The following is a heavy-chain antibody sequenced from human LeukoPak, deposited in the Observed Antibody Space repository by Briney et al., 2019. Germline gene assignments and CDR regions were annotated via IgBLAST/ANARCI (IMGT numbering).Heavy chain of an antibody. D-gene: IGHD3-22*01. CDR2: ISGDGGST. V-gene: IGHV3-43*02. J-gene: IGHJ4*02. CDR1: GFTFDDYA. CDR3: AKDNDYYDSSGTFDY. Sequence: PGGSLRLSCAASGFTFDDYAMHWVRQAPGKGLEWVSLISGDGGSTYYADSVKGRFTISRDNSKNSLYLQMNSLRTEDTALYYRAKDNDYYDSSGTFDYWGQGTLVTVSS.